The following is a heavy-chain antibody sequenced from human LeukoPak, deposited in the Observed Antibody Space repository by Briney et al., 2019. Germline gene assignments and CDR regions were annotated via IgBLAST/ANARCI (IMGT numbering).Heavy chain of an antibody. CDR1: GYTFTSYG. D-gene: IGHD2-2*01. J-gene: IGHJ5*02. Sequence: ASVKVSCKASGYTFTSYGISWVRQAPGRGLEWMGWISAYNGNTNYAQKLQGRVTMTTDTSSSTAYMELRSLRSDGTAVYYCARVVANIVVVPAARRYNWFDPWGQGTLVTVSS. CDR2: ISAYNGNT. CDR3: ARVVANIVVVPAARRYNWFDP. V-gene: IGHV1-18*01.